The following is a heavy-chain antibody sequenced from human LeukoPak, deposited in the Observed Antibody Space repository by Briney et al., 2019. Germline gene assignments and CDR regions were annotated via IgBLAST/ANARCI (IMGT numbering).Heavy chain of an antibody. CDR1: GGSISSYY. CDR2: IYYSGRT. J-gene: IGHJ4*02. CDR3: AKNLGVAAYDY. V-gene: IGHV4-59*08. D-gene: IGHD6-19*01. Sequence: PSETLSLTCTVSGGSISSYYWSWIRQPPGKGLEWIGYIYYSGRTNYNPSLKSRVTISVDTSKNQFSLKLSSVTAADTAVYYCAKNLGVAAYDYWGQGTLVTVSS.